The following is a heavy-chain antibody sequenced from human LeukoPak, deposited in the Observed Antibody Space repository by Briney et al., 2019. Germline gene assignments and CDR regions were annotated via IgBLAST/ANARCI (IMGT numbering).Heavy chain of an antibody. CDR3: ARDLGREFDY. CDR2: IYYSGST. Sequence: SETLSLTCTVSGGSVSSGSYYWSWIRQPPGKGLEWIGYIYYSGSTYCNPSLKSRVTISVDTSKNQFSLKLSSVTAADTAVYYCARDLGREFDYWGQGTLVTVSS. CDR1: GGSVSSGSYY. V-gene: IGHV4-61*01. D-gene: IGHD3-16*01. J-gene: IGHJ4*02.